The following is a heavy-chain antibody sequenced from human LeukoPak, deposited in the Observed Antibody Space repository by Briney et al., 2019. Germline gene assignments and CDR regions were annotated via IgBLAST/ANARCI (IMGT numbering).Heavy chain of an antibody. CDR3: ARRTTVTPNWFDP. D-gene: IGHD4-17*01. V-gene: IGHV4-59*08. CDR2: IYYTGST. Sequence: SETLSLTCTVSGGPISTYQWSWIRQPPGKGLEWVGYIYYTGSTNYNPSLRSRVTISLDPSKTQFSLRVNSVTAADTAVYYCARRTTVTPNWFDPWGQGTLVTVSS. CDR1: GGPISTYQ. J-gene: IGHJ5*02.